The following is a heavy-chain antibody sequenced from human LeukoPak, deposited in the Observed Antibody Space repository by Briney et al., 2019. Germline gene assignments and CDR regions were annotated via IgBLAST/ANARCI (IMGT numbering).Heavy chain of an antibody. Sequence: PGGSLRLSCAASGFTFSSYAMSWVRQAPGKGLEWVSAISGSGGSTYYADSVKGRFTISRDNSKNTLYLQMNSLRAEDTAVYYCAKTALAPVDYGDYGDYWGQGTLVTVSS. CDR3: AKTALAPVDYGDYGDY. D-gene: IGHD4-17*01. CDR2: ISGSGGST. V-gene: IGHV3-23*01. J-gene: IGHJ4*02. CDR1: GFTFSSYA.